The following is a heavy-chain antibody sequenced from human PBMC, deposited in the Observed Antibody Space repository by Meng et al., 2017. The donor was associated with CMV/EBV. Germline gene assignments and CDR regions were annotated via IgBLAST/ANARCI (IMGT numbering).Heavy chain of an antibody. J-gene: IGHJ6*02. CDR3: ARDSRLWSNYYYYGMDV. V-gene: IGHV3-7*01. CDR1: GFTFSSYW. Sequence: GGSLRLSCAASGFTFSSYWMSWVRQAPGKGLEWVANIKQDGSEKYYVDSVKGRFTISRGNAKNSLYLQMNSLRAEDTAVYYCARDSRLWSNYYYYGMDVWGQGTTVTVSS. D-gene: IGHD4/OR15-4a*01. CDR2: IKQDGSEK.